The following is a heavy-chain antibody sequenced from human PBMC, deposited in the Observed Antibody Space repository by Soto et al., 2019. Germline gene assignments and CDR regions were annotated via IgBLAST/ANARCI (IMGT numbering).Heavy chain of an antibody. CDR3: AKDTRGGDSYGRFDY. CDR1: GFTFSSYG. J-gene: IGHJ4*02. V-gene: IGHV3-30*18. CDR2: ISYDGSNK. D-gene: IGHD5-18*01. Sequence: QVQLVESGGGVVQPGRSLRLSCAASGFTFSSYGMHWVRQAPGKGLEWVAVISYDGSNKYYADSVKGRFTISRDNSKNTLYLQMNSLRAEDTAVYYCAKDTRGGDSYGRFDYWGQGTLVTVAA.